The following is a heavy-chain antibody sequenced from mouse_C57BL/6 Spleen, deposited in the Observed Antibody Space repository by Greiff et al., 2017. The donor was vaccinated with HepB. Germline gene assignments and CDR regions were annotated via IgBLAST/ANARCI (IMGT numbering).Heavy chain of an antibody. CDR3: TRSPITTVVGRDY. Sequence: VKLQESGAELVRPGASVTLSCKASGYTFTDYEMHWVKQTPVHGLEWIGAIDPETGGTAYNQKFKGKAILTADKSSSTAYMELRSLTSEDSAVYYCTRSPITTVVGRDYWGQGTTLTVSS. D-gene: IGHD1-1*01. V-gene: IGHV1-15*01. CDR1: GYTFTDYE. J-gene: IGHJ2*01. CDR2: IDPETGGT.